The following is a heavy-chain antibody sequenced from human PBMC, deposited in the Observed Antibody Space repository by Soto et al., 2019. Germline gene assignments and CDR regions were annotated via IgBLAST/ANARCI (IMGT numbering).Heavy chain of an antibody. V-gene: IGHV3-21*01. CDR2: ISPTSGDI. D-gene: IGHD1-1*01. J-gene: IGHJ4*02. Sequence: EVHLVESGGGLVKSGGSLRVSCTASGFTFSDYSMHWVRQAPGKGLEWVSSISPTSGDIYYADSVKGRFTISRDNAKNSLFLQMNSLRAEDTAVYSCARGSANIQVQTFDYWGQGTRVTVSS. CDR3: ARGSANIQVQTFDY. CDR1: GFTFSDYS.